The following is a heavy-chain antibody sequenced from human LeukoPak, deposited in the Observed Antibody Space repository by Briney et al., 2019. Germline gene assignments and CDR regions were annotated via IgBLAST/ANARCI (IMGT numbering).Heavy chain of an antibody. CDR1: GFTFSSYS. Sequence: PGGSLRLSCAASGFTFSSYSMNWVRQAPGKGLEWVSSISSSSSYIYYADSVKGRFTISRDNAKNSLYLQMNSLRAEDTAVYYCARLWFGELFIGNWFDPWGQGTLVTVSS. CDR2: ISSSSSYI. V-gene: IGHV3-21*01. CDR3: ARLWFGELFIGNWFDP. D-gene: IGHD3-10*01. J-gene: IGHJ5*02.